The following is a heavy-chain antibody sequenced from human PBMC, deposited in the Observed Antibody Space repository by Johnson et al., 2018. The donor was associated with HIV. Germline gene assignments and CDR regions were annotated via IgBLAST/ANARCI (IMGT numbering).Heavy chain of an antibody. CDR1: GFTFDDYG. V-gene: IGHV3-30*03. CDR3: ASDATPWNGDYVGYVFDL. CDR2: ISYDGSNK. J-gene: IGHJ3*01. D-gene: IGHD4-17*01. Sequence: QVQLVESGGGVVRPGGSLRLSCAASGFTFDDYGMHWVRRAPGKGLEWVAVISYDGSNKYYADSVKGRFTISRDNTKNSLFLQMNSLTADDTAVHYCASDATPWNGDYVGYVFDLWGPGTTVTVSS.